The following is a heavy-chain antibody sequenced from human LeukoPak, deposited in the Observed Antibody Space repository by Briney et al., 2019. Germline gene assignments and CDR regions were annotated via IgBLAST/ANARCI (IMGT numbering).Heavy chain of an antibody. CDR3: ARGSRVEAAGDY. V-gene: IGHV4-4*07. CDR1: GGSISTYS. J-gene: IGHJ4*02. CDR2: IFTSGNT. Sequence: SETLSLTCSVSGGSISTYSWTWIRQPAGKGLEWIGRIFTSGNTKYNPSLKSRVTMSVDTSKNQFSLKLTSVTAADTAVYYCARGSRVEAAGDYWGQGTLVTVSS. D-gene: IGHD6-13*01.